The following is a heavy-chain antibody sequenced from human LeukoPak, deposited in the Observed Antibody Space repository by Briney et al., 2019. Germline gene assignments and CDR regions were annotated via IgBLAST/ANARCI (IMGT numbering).Heavy chain of an antibody. J-gene: IGHJ4*02. V-gene: IGHV3-23*01. CDR3: AKDTRILTGYALDY. CDR1: GFTFSSYA. CDR2: ISGSGGST. Sequence: GGSLRLSCAASGFTFSSYAMSWVRQAPGKGLEGVSAISGSGGSTYYADSVKGRFTISRDNSKNTLYLQMNSLRAEDTAVYYCAKDTRILTGYALDYWGQGTLVTVSS. D-gene: IGHD3-9*01.